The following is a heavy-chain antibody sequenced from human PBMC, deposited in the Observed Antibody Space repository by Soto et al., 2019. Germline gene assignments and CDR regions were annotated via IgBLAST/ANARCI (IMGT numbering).Heavy chain of an antibody. CDR2: ISYDGSNK. CDR3: GRRRIRGRYGYALDY. Sequence: GGSLRLSCAASGFTFSSYAMHWVRQAPGKGLEWVAVISYDGSNKYYADSVKGRFTISRDNSKNTLYLQMNSLRAEDTAVDYCGRRRIRGRYGYALDYWGQGTLVTVSS. CDR1: GFTFSSYA. J-gene: IGHJ4*02. D-gene: IGHD5-18*01. V-gene: IGHV3-30*04.